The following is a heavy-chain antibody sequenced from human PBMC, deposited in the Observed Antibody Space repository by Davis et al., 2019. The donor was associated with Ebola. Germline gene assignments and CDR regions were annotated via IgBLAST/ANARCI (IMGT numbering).Heavy chain of an antibody. CDR1: GYTFTSYD. V-gene: IGHV1-8*01. CDR2: MNPNSGNT. J-gene: IGHJ6*02. D-gene: IGHD6-13*01. Sequence: ASVKVSCKASGYTFTSYDINWVRQATGQGLEWMGWMNPNSGNTGYAQKFQGRVTMTRNTSISTAYMELSSLRSEDTAVYYCARSNGYSSSWHYRNYYYGMDVWGQGTTVTVSS. CDR3: ARSNGYSSSWHYRNYYYGMDV.